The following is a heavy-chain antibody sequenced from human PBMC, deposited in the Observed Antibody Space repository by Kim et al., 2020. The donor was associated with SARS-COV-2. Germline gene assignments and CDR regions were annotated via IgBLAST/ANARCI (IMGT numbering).Heavy chain of an antibody. V-gene: IGHV1-69*02. Sequence: AQKFQGRVTITADKSTSTAYMELSSLRSEDTAVYYCARSRIQLWLHYFDYWGQGTLVTVSS. D-gene: IGHD5-18*01. CDR3: ARSRIQLWLHYFDY. J-gene: IGHJ4*02.